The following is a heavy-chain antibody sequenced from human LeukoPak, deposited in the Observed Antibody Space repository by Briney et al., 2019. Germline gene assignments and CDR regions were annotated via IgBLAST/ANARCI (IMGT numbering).Heavy chain of an antibody. CDR2: TYYRSKWYN. D-gene: IGHD6-19*01. J-gene: IGHJ2*01. CDR1: GDSVSSNSAT. V-gene: IGHV6-1*01. Sequence: SQTLSLTCAISGDSVSSNSATWNWIRQSPSRGLEWLGRTYYRSKWYNDYAASVKSRITIKPDTSKNQFSLQLNSVTPEDTAVYYCARDGMAVAVGYVDLWGRGTLVTVSS. CDR3: ARDGMAVAVGYVDL.